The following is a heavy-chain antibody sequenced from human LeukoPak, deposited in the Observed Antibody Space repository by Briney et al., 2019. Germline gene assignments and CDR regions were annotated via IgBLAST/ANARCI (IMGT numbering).Heavy chain of an antibody. J-gene: IGHJ4*02. V-gene: IGHV1-2*06. CDR2: INPNSGGT. D-gene: IGHD6-19*01. CDR1: GYTFTGYN. CDR3: ARDLSASVADFDY. Sequence: ASVKVSCKASGYTFTGYNMHWVRQAPGQGLEWMGQINPNSGGTNYAQRFQGRVTMTRYTSINTAYMELSRLRSDDTAVYYCARDLSASVADFDYWGQGTLVTVSS.